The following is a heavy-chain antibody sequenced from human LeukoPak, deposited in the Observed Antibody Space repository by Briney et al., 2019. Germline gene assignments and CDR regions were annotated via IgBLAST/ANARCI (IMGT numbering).Heavy chain of an antibody. CDR2: IHRAGRT. V-gene: IGHV4-4*02. Sequence: PSGTLSLTCAVSGVSISSSEWWIWVRQPPGQGLEWIGEIHRAGRTRYNPSLKSRVTISMDYSKNQFSLKLTSVTAADTAIYYCGKTDIYFNPIDYWGPGSGHRLL. J-gene: IGHJ4*02. D-gene: IGHD3-9*01. CDR3: GKTDIYFNPIDY. CDR1: GVSISSSEW.